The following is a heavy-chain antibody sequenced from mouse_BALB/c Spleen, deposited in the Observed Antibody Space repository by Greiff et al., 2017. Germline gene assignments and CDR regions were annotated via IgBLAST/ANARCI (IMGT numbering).Heavy chain of an antibody. CDR1: GFTFSDYY. J-gene: IGHJ3*01. CDR2: ISDGGSYT. CDR3: ASHYYDYDGAWFAY. D-gene: IGHD2-4*01. Sequence: EVMLVESGGGLVKPGGSLKLSCAASGFTFSDYYMYWVRQTPEKRLEWVATISDGGSYTYYPDSVKGRFTISRDNAKNNLYLQMSSLKSEDTAMYYCASHYYDYDGAWFAYWGQGTLVTVSA. V-gene: IGHV5-4*02.